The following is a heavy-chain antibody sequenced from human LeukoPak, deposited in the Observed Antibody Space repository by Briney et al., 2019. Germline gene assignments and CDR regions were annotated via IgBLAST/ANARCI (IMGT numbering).Heavy chain of an antibody. CDR1: GFTFDDYA. J-gene: IGHJ4*02. D-gene: IGHD3-3*01. Sequence: PGGSLRLSCAASGFTFDDYAMHWVRQAPGKGLEWVSGISWNSGSIGYADSVKGRFTISRDNAKNSLYLQMNSLRAEDTALYYCAKDIGAGYYDFWSGYYFDYWGQGTLVTVSS. CDR3: AKDIGAGYYDFWSGYYFDY. CDR2: ISWNSGSI. V-gene: IGHV3-9*01.